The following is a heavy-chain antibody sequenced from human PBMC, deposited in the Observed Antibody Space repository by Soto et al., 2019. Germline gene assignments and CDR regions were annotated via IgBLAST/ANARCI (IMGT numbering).Heavy chain of an antibody. CDR2: ISYDGSNK. J-gene: IGHJ4*02. Sequence: GGSLRLSCAASGFTFSSYAMHWVRQAPGKGLEWVAVISYDGSNKYYADSVKGRFTISRDNSKNTLYLQMNSLRAEDTAVYYCAREAAADNYYFDYWGQGTLVTVSS. CDR3: AREAAADNYYFDY. D-gene: IGHD6-13*01. CDR1: GFTFSSYA. V-gene: IGHV3-30-3*01.